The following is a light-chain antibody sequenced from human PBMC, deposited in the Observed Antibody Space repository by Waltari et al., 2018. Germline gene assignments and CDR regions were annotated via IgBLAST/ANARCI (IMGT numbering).Light chain of an antibody. J-gene: IGKJ1*01. Sequence: DILVTQSPSTLSVSVGDRVTITCRASQSIVVWFAWYQQKPEKAPRLLIYKASYLESGVPSRFSGSGSGTEFTLTISSLQADDFATYYCLQYNSYPWTFGQGTKVEIK. CDR1: QSIVVW. CDR3: LQYNSYPWT. CDR2: KAS. V-gene: IGKV1-5*03.